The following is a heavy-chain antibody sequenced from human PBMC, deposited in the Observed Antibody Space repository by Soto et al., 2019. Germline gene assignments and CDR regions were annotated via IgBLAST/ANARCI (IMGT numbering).Heavy chain of an antibody. V-gene: IGHV4-61*08. CDR2: IYYSGNT. Sequence: PSETLSLTCTVSGGSVSSAAYYWSWIRQPPGKGLEWIGYIYYSGNTNYNPSLKSRVTISVDTSKNQFSLRLTSVTAADRVVFSWARAAPRYCGGGSCYSGGDYGGRGPLVTFS. D-gene: IGHD2-15*01. J-gene: IGHJ4*02. CDR3: ARAAPRYCGGGSCYSGGDY. CDR1: GGSVSSAAYY.